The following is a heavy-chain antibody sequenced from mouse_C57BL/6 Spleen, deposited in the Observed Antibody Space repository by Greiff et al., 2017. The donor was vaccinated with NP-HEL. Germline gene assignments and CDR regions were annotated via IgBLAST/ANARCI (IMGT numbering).Heavy chain of an antibody. D-gene: IGHD2-5*01. CDR1: GYTFTSYW. V-gene: IGHV1-64*01. CDR2: IHTNSGST. J-gene: IGHJ2*01. Sequence: QVQLQQPGAELVKPGASVKLSCKASGYTFTSYWMHWVKQRPGQGLEWIGMIHTNSGSTNYNEKFKSKATLTVDKSSSTAYMQISSLTSENSAVYYCTSYSNYGYWGQGTTLTVSS. CDR3: TSYSNYGY.